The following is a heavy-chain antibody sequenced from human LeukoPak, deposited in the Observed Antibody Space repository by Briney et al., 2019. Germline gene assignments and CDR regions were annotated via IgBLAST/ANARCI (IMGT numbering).Heavy chain of an antibody. CDR3: ARMLLTGWYIDY. CDR2: INPNSGGT. CDR1: GYTFTGYY. V-gene: IGHV1-2*02. J-gene: IGHJ4*02. D-gene: IGHD2-8*01. Sequence: ASVKVSCKASGYTFTGYYMHWVRQAPGQGLEWMGWINPNSGGTNYAQKFQGRVTMTRDTSISTAYMELSRLRSDDTAVYYCARMLLTGWYIDYWGQGTLVTVSP.